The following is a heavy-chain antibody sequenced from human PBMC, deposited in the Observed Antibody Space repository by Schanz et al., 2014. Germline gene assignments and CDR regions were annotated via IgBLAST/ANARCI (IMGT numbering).Heavy chain of an antibody. CDR2: ISSSGSTI. CDR3: AKVAPAATYLDS. Sequence: QVQLVESGGGLVKPGGSLRLSCAASGFTFSDYYMTWIRQAPGKGLEWVSDISSSGSTIYYADSVKGRFTISRDNAKNSLFLQMNSLSAEDTAVYYCAKVAPAATYLDSWGLGTLVTVSS. CDR1: GFTFSDYY. J-gene: IGHJ4*02. D-gene: IGHD2-2*01. V-gene: IGHV3-11*01.